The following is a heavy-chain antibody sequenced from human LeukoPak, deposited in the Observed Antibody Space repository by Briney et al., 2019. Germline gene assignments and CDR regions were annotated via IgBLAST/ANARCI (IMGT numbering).Heavy chain of an antibody. CDR3: AKDRAAGYSYGYYFDY. V-gene: IGHV3-66*01. D-gene: IGHD5-18*01. CDR2: IYGGGST. Sequence: PGGSLRLSCAASGFTVSSNYMSWVRQAPGKGLEWVSVIYGGGSTYYADSVKGRFTISRDNSKNTLYLQMNSLRAEDTAVYYCAKDRAAGYSYGYYFDYWGQGTLVTVSS. J-gene: IGHJ4*02. CDR1: GFTVSSNY.